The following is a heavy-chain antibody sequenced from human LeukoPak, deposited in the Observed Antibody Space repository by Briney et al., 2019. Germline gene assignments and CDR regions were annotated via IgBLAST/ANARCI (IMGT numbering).Heavy chain of an antibody. Sequence: SVKVSCKASGYTFTGYYMHWVRQAPGQGLEWMGGIIPIFGTANYAQKFQGRVTITTDESTSTAYMELSSLRSEDTAVYYCARGEGTSFDYWGQGTLVTVSS. D-gene: IGHD1-7*01. CDR2: IIPIFGTA. CDR1: GYTFTGYY. CDR3: ARGEGTSFDY. J-gene: IGHJ4*02. V-gene: IGHV1-69*05.